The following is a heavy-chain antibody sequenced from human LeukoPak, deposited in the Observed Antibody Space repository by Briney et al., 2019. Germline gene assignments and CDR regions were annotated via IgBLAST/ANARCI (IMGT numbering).Heavy chain of an antibody. J-gene: IGHJ4*02. Sequence: SETLSLTCAVYGGSFSGYYWSWIRQPPGKGLEWIGEINHSGSTNYNPSLKSRVTISVDTSKNQFSLKLSSVTAAGTAVYYCARAMTYYYDSSGYPPPRYFDYWGQGTLVTVSS. D-gene: IGHD3-22*01. CDR2: INHSGST. V-gene: IGHV4-34*01. CDR3: ARAMTYYYDSSGYPPPRYFDY. CDR1: GGSFSGYY.